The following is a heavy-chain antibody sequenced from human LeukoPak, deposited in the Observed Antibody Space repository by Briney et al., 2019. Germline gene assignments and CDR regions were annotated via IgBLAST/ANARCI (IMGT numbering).Heavy chain of an antibody. CDR1: GGSFSGYY. CDR3: ARGVNNWNIDVFDI. D-gene: IGHD1/OR15-1a*01. V-gene: IGHV4-34*01. J-gene: IGHJ3*02. Sequence: PSETLSLTCAVYGGSFSGYYWSWIRQPPGKGLEWTGEINHSGSTNYNPSLKSRVTISVDTSKNQFPLKLSSVTAAETAVYFCARGVNNWNIDVFDIWGQGTMVTVSS. CDR2: INHSGST.